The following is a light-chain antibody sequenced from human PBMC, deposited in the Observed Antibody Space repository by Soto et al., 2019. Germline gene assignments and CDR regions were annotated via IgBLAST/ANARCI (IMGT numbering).Light chain of an antibody. CDR2: EGS. J-gene: IGLJ2*01. V-gene: IGLV2-23*01. Sequence: QFVLTQPASVSGSPGQSITFSCTGTSSDVGSYNLVSWYQQHPGKAPKLMIYEGSKRPSGVSNRFSGSKSGNTASLTISGLQAEDEADYYCCSYAGSTIVVVFGGGTQLTVL. CDR1: SSDVGSYNL. CDR3: CSYAGSTIVVV.